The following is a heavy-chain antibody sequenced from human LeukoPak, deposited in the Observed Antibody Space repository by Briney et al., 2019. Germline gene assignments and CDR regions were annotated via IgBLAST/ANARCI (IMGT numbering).Heavy chain of an antibody. V-gene: IGHV1-24*01. CDR2: FDPEDGET. Sequence: GASVKVPCKVSRYTLTELSMHWVRQAPGKGLEWMGGFDPEDGETIYAQKFQGRVTMTEDTSTDTAYMELSSLRSEDTAVYYCATQAIIAARPGYYYYYGMDVWGQGTTVTVSS. D-gene: IGHD6-6*01. J-gene: IGHJ6*02. CDR1: RYTLTELS. CDR3: ATQAIIAARPGYYYYYGMDV.